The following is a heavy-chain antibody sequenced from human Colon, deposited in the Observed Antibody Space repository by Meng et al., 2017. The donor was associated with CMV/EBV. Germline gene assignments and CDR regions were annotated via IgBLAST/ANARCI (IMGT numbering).Heavy chain of an antibody. D-gene: IGHD4-17*01. Sequence: QVQLVQAGAEVKKHGASVKVSCTASGYTFNSYPISWVRQAPGQGLEWMGWISTYNGNTNYAQKFQGRLTLTTDTSTSTAYMELRGLRSDDTAVYYCAREKATVTTFMLLYWGLGTLVTVSS. CDR2: ISTYNGNT. J-gene: IGHJ4*02. CDR3: AREKATVTTFMLLY. CDR1: GYTFNSYP. V-gene: IGHV1-18*01.